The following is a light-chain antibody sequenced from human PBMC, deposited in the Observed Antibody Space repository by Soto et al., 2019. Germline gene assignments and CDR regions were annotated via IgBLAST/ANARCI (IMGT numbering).Light chain of an antibody. CDR1: RKDIGNYNS. Sequence: QSALTQPASVSGSPGQSITIPCSGTRKDIGNYNSVSWYRQSPGKAPKLIIYEVSNRPSGISDRFSGSKSGNTASLTISGLRPEDEADYYCGSYSTYSPFVFGSGTKVTVL. V-gene: IGLV2-14*01. CDR2: EVS. CDR3: GSYSTYSPFV. J-gene: IGLJ1*01.